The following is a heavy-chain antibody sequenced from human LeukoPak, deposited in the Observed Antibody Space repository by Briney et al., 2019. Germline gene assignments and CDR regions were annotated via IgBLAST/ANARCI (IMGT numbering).Heavy chain of an antibody. V-gene: IGHV4-34*01. CDR3: ASGGHYYYYGMDV. CDR2: INHSGST. D-gene: IGHD3/OR15-3a*01. Sequence: PSETLSLTCAVYGGSFSGYYWSWIRQPPGKGLEWIGEINHSGSTNYNPSLKSRVTISVDTSKNQFSLKLSSVTAADTAVYYCASGGHYYYYGMDVWGQGTTVTVSS. J-gene: IGHJ6*02. CDR1: GGSFSGYY.